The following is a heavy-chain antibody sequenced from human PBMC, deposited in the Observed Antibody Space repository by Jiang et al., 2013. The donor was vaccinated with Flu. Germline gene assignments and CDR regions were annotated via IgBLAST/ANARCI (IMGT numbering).Heavy chain of an antibody. CDR2: TYYRSKWSKWYN. Sequence: QTLSLTCVIYGDSVSSDSAAWNWIRQAPSRGLEWLGRTYYRSKWSKWYNEYAVSVKSRMIIKSDASRNQISLQLNSVTPEDAAVYYCARWGLVATTPIEYYGMDVWGQGTTVTVSS. CDR3: ARWGLVATTPIEYYGMDV. D-gene: IGHD5-12*01. V-gene: IGHV6-1*01. J-gene: IGHJ6*02. CDR1: GDSVSSDSAA.